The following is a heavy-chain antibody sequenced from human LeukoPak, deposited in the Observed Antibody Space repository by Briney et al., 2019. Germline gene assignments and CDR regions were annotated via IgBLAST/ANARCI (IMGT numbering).Heavy chain of an antibody. J-gene: IGHJ4*02. Sequence: SETLSLTCTVSGGSISGSSYYWGWIRQPPGKGLEWIGYIYYSGSTNYNPSLKSRVTISVDTSKNQFSLKLSSVTAAATAVYYCARVSWWFGPEFDYWGQGTLVTVSS. D-gene: IGHD3-10*01. V-gene: IGHV4-61*05. CDR1: GGSISGSSYY. CDR3: ARVSWWFGPEFDY. CDR2: IYYSGST.